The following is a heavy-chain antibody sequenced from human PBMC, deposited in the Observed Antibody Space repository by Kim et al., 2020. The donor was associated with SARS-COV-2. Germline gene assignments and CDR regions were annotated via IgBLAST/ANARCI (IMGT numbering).Heavy chain of an antibody. Sequence: YSQKFPGRVTMTRATSASQAYMELSSLRSEDTAVYYCARDRNYYYYGMDVWGQGTTVTVSS. CDR3: ARDRNYYYYGMDV. J-gene: IGHJ6*02. V-gene: IGHV1-3*01.